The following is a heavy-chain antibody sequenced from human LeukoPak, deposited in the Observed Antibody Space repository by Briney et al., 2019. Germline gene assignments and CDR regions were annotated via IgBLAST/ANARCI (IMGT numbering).Heavy chain of an antibody. CDR2: ITSGFTP. J-gene: IGHJ4*02. D-gene: IGHD1-26*01. CDR1: GLTFSNYA. V-gene: IGHV3-23*01. CDR3: AKDYSDSRVGDVFFEY. Sequence: PGGSLRLSCAASGLTFSNYAMSWFRQAPGKGLEWVSGITSGFTPHYADSVKGRFTISRDNSKNTFHLQMNSLRAEDTAVYYCAKDYSDSRVGDVFFEYWGKGTLVTVPS.